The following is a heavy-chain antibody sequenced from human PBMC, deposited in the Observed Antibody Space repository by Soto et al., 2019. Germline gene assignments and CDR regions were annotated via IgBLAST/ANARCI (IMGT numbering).Heavy chain of an antibody. V-gene: IGHV4-59*11. D-gene: IGHD1-26*01. CDR2: IYYRGNT. CDR3: ARDWREASGSDV. J-gene: IGHJ6*02. CDR1: VGSISSHY. Sequence: QVQLEESGPGLVKPSETLSLTCTVSVGSISSHYWSWVRQAPGKGLELLGCIYYRGNTFYNPSLESRGTISVDPSNKQFSLKLDSVTPADTAVYYCARDWREASGSDVWGQGTAVTVSS.